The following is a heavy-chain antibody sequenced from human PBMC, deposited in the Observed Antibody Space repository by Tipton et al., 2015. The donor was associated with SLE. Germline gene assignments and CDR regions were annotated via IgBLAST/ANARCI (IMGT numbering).Heavy chain of an antibody. D-gene: IGHD6-19*01. CDR3: AKGLGIAVADFDY. V-gene: IGHV4-59*11. CDR1: GGSISSHY. J-gene: IGHJ4*02. CDR2: IYYSGST. Sequence: TLSLTCTVSGGSISSHYRSWVRQPPGKGLEWIGYIYYSGSTYYNPSLQRRVTISVDTSKNQFSLKLSSVTAADTAVYYCAKGLGIAVADFDYWGQGTLVTVSS.